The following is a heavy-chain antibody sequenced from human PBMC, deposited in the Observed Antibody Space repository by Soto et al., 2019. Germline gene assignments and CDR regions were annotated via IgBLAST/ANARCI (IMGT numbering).Heavy chain of an antibody. CDR2: IYPGDSDT. D-gene: IGHD3-9*01. CDR3: ARYTYYDILTGRYYYYGMDV. V-gene: IGHV5-51*01. CDR1: GCSFTSYW. J-gene: IGHJ6*02. Sequence: GESLKISCKGSGCSFTSYWIGWVRQMPGKGLEWMGIIYPGDSDTRYSPSFQGQVTISADKSISTAYLQWSSLKASDTAMYYCARYTYYDILTGRYYYYGMDVWGQGTTVTVSS.